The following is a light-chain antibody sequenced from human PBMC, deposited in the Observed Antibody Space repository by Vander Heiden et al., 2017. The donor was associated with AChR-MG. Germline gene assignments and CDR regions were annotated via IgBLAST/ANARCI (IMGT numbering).Light chain of an antibody. CDR3: QHYNYLPLYT. V-gene: IGKV1-33*01. CDR1: QVTRYY. Sequence: DIQMTHSPSSLSASDADRTTIACQASQVTRYYISWNQQKAGKAPQLLIYYSSNLQTGVPSRFTGSGSGTDFTLTISSLQPEDIATYFCQHYNYLPLYTFGQGTKVEIK. CDR2: YSS. J-gene: IGKJ2*01.